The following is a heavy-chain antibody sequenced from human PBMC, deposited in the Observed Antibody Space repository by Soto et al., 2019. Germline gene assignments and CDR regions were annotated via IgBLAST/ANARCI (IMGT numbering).Heavy chain of an antibody. CDR1: GFTFSNAW. CDR2: IKSKTAGGTT. V-gene: IGHV3-15*07. J-gene: IGHJ4*02. CDR3: TTDPLKYSSGWWGEFDY. D-gene: IGHD6-19*01. Sequence: EVQLVESGGGLVKPGGSLRLSCAASGFTFSNAWMNWVRQAPGKGLEWVGRIKSKTAGGTTDYAAPVKGRFTISRDDSKNTLYLEMNSLKTEDTAVYYCTTDPLKYSSGWWGEFDYWGQGTLVTVSS.